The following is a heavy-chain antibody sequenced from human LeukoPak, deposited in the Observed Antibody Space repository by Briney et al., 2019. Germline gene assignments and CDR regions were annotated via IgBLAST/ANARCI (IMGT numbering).Heavy chain of an antibody. Sequence: GASVKVSCKASGYTFTSYDINWVRQATGQGLEWMGWMNPNSGNTGYAQKFQGRVTITRNTSISTAYMELSSLRSEDTAVYHCARVPAAMGYYYYYYMDVWGKGTTVTVSS. D-gene: IGHD2-2*01. J-gene: IGHJ6*03. CDR1: GYTFTSYD. V-gene: IGHV1-8*03. CDR3: ARVPAAMGYYYYYYMDV. CDR2: MNPNSGNT.